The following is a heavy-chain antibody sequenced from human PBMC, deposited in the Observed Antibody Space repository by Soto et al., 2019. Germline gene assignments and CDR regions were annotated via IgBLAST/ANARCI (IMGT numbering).Heavy chain of an antibody. CDR2: INPKSGGT. Sequence: ASVKVSCKASGYTFTGYYLHWVRQAPGQGLEWMGWINPKSGGTKYGQKFQGRVTMTRDTSISTAYMELSRLKSDDTAVYYCAKEGVFAAPPPYNWFDPWGQGVLVTVSS. D-gene: IGHD2-15*01. V-gene: IGHV1-2*02. CDR3: AKEGVFAAPPPYNWFDP. CDR1: GYTFTGYY. J-gene: IGHJ5*02.